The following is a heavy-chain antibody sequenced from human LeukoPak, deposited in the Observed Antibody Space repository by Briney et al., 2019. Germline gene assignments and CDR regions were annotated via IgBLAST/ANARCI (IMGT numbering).Heavy chain of an antibody. CDR1: GFSFSVYN. D-gene: IGHD1-26*01. Sequence: GGSLRLSCAASGFSFSVYNMNWVRQAPGKGLELVANIKQDGSEKYYVDSVQGRFTISRDNAKNSLYLQMNSLRVEDTAVYYCARRIVGPSSGGDYWGQGTLVTVSS. CDR2: IKQDGSEK. CDR3: ARRIVGPSSGGDY. V-gene: IGHV3-7*01. J-gene: IGHJ4*02.